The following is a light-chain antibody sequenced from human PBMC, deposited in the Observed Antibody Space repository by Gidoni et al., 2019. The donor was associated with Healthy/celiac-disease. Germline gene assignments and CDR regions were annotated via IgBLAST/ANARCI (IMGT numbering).Light chain of an antibody. CDR2: WAS. Sequence: IVMTQSPDSLAVSLGERATINCKSSQSVLYSSNNKNYLAWYQQKPGQPPKLLIYWASTRESGVPDRFSGRGSGTDFTLTISSLQAEDVAVYYCQQYYSTPHTFGQGTKLEIK. CDR1: QSVLYSSNNKNY. CDR3: QQYYSTPHT. V-gene: IGKV4-1*01. J-gene: IGKJ2*01.